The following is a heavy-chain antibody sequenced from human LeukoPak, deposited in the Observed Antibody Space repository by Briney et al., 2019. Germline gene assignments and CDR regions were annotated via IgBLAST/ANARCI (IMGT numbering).Heavy chain of an antibody. J-gene: IGHJ4*02. D-gene: IGHD2-15*01. CDR3: ARDVGYCSGGSCYSMAY. Sequence: SETLSLTCIVSGGSISSYYWSWVRQPPGKGLEWIGYIYYSGSTNYNPSLRSRVTISVATSKNQFSLQLSSVTAADTAVYYCARDVGYCSGGSCYSMAYWGQGTLVTVSS. V-gene: IGHV4-59*01. CDR2: IYYSGST. CDR1: GGSISSYY.